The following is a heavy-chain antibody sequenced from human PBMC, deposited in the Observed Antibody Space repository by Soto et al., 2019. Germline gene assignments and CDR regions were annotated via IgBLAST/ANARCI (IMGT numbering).Heavy chain of an antibody. D-gene: IGHD3-10*01. CDR3: SYYSCRGDY. Sequence: EVQLVESGGGLVKPGGSLSLSCAASGFTFSDSWMGWVRQAPGKGLEWVGRIRRKTDGGTTDYAAHVKGIFTMSRNDAKETRYPQQISLKTEDTDVYYCSYYSCRGDYWGQGTLVTVSS. CDR1: GFTFSDSW. J-gene: IGHJ4*02. CDR2: IRRKTDGGTT. V-gene: IGHV3-15*01.